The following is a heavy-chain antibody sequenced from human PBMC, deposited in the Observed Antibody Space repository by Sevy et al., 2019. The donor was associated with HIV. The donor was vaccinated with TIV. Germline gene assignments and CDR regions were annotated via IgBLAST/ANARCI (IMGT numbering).Heavy chain of an antibody. D-gene: IGHD7-27*01. CDR1: GFTFNNYW. CDR3: TRSWDYWGQMGY. V-gene: IGHV3-7*03. J-gene: IGHJ4*02. Sequence: GGSLRLSCAASGFTFNNYWMTWVRQAPGKGLEWVTNIKQDGSDKYYMESVKGRFNISRDNDKNPLYLQLNSLRAEDTAVYYCTRSWDYWGQMGYWGQGTLVTVSS. CDR2: IKQDGSDK.